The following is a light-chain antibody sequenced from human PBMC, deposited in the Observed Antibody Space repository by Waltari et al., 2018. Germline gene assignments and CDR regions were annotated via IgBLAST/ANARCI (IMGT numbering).Light chain of an antibody. CDR3: QQHATSPYT. Sequence: RPSQIVKNKYLAEYQQKPGQAPRRLIYGASSRATGIPDRISGSGSGTDFTLTLSSLEPEDFAVYYCQQHATSPYTFGQGTKVEIK. CDR1: QIVKNKY. V-gene: IGKV3-20*01. J-gene: IGKJ2*01. CDR2: GAS.